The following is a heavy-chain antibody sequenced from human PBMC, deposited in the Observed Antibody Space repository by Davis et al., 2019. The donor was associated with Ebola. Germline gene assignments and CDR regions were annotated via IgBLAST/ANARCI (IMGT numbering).Heavy chain of an antibody. J-gene: IGHJ4*02. CDR3: ARALDRLLDFDD. CDR1: GYTLTELS. CDR2: INPNSGGT. D-gene: IGHD3-3*01. Sequence: ASVKVSCKVSGYTLTELSMHWVRQAPGQGLEWMGWINPNSGGTNYAQKFQGWVTMTRDTSISTAYMELTSLKSEDTAVYYCARALDRLLDFDDWGQGTLVTVSS. V-gene: IGHV1-2*04.